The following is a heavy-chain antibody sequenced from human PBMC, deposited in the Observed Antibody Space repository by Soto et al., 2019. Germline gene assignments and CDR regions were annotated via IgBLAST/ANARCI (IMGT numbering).Heavy chain of an antibody. V-gene: IGHV4-59*01. D-gene: IGHD6-6*01. J-gene: IGHJ5*02. Sequence: MASETLSLTCTVSGGSISSYYWSWIRQPPGKGMEWIGYIYYSGSTNYNPSLKSRVTISVDTSKNQFSLKLSSVTAADTAVYYCAISGTWSSSFSWFDPLGQGTLVTVS. CDR3: AISGTWSSSFSWFDP. CDR2: IYYSGST. CDR1: GGSISSYY.